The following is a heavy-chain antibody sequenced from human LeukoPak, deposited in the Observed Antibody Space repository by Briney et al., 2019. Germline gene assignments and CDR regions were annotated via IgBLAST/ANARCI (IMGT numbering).Heavy chain of an antibody. CDR1: GFPFSSHG. D-gene: IGHD5-18*01. V-gene: IGHV3-23*01. CDR3: AKDLESSYGYGPYFDY. J-gene: IGHJ4*02. Sequence: GGSLRLSGAASGFPFSSHGMSWVRQAPGKGLEWVSGIIGGGGSTYYADSVKVRFTISGDNSKNTLYLQMDSLRAEDTAVYYCAKDLESSYGYGPYFDYWGQGTLVTVSS. CDR2: IIGGGGST.